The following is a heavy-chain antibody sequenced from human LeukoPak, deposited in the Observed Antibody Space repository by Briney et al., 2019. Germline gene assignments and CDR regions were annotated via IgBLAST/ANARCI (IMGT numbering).Heavy chain of an antibody. D-gene: IGHD5-24*01. J-gene: IGHJ3*02. CDR1: GITFSNSA. V-gene: IGHV3-23*01. Sequence: RGSLRLSCVPSGITFSNSALNWVRQAPGKGLEWVSTITKSGDQTHYADSVRGLFTISRDIFKNTLYLQMNSLRAEDTAVYHCVKSAGKDGYRDVFDIWGQGTVVTVSS. CDR2: ITKSGDQT. CDR3: VKSAGKDGYRDVFDI.